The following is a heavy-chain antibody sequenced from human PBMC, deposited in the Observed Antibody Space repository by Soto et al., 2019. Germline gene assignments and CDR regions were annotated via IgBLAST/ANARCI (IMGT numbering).Heavy chain of an antibody. CDR3: ARPRGYSYAHYFDY. D-gene: IGHD5-18*01. J-gene: IGHJ4*02. CDR1: GFTFSSYS. V-gene: IGHV3-48*02. CDR2: ISSSSSTI. Sequence: GGSLRLSCAASGFTFSSYSMNWVRQAPGEGLEWVSYISSSSSTIYYADSVKGRFTISRDNAKNSLYLQMNSLRDEDTAVYYCARPRGYSYAHYFDYWGQGTLVTVSS.